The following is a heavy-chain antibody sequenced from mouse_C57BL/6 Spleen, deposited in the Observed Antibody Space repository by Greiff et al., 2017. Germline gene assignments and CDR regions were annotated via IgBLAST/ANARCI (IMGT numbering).Heavy chain of an antibody. CDR3: TVAGTGAY. CDR1: GFTFSNYW. J-gene: IGHJ3*01. CDR2: IRLKSDNYAT. V-gene: IGHV6-3*01. Sequence: EVQGVESGGGLVQPGGSMKLSCVASGFTFSNYWMNWVRQSPEKGLEWVAQIRLKSDNYATHYAESVKGRFTISRDDSKSSVYLQMNNLRAEDTGIYYCTVAGTGAYWGQGTLVTVSA. D-gene: IGHD4-1*01.